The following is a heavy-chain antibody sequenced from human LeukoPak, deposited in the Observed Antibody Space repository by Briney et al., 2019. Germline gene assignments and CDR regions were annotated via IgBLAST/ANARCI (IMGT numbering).Heavy chain of an antibody. CDR2: ICPDGTVT. CDR3: VRDFRSADY. V-gene: IGHV3-74*01. CDR1: GFTFSTYC. J-gene: IGHJ4*02. Sequence: GGSLRLSCAASGFTFSTYCMHWVRQAPGKGPRWVSRICPDGTVTNYADSVKARFIISRDNARNTVYLQMNSLRVEDTAVYYCVRDFRSADYWGQGTLVTVSS.